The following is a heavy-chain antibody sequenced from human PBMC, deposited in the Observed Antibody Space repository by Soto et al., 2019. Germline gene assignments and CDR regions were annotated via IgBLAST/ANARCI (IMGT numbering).Heavy chain of an antibody. V-gene: IGHV4-34*01. Sequence: QVQLQQSGAGLLKPSETLSLTCAVYGESFSGYIWTWIRPTPGKWLQWIGQINHSGSASYNPSLKSRVTISVHTSNSQFSLELSSVTAADTAVYYWARGLITGSHYSGGWYYFDSCGQGTQVTVSS. CDR3: ARGLITGSHYSGGWYYFDS. CDR1: GESFSGYI. D-gene: IGHD6-19*01. CDR2: INHSGSA. J-gene: IGHJ4*02.